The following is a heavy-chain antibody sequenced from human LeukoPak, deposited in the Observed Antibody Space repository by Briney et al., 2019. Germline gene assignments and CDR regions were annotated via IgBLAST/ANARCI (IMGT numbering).Heavy chain of an antibody. CDR3: ARGTMVRGVIILKKYYYYYMDV. D-gene: IGHD3-10*01. V-gene: IGHV4-34*01. Sequence: SETLSLTCAVYGGSFSGYYWSWIRQPPGKGLEWTGEINHSGSTIYNPSLKSRVTISVDTSKNQFSLKLSSVTAADTAVYYCARGTMVRGVIILKKYYYYYMDVWGKGTTVTVSS. CDR2: INHSGST. J-gene: IGHJ6*03. CDR1: GGSFSGYY.